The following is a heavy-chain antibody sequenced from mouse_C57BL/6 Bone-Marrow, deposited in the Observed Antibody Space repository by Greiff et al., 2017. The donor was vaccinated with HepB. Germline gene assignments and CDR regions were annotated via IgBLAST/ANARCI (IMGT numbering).Heavy chain of an antibody. D-gene: IGHD2-1*01. J-gene: IGHJ3*01. CDR2: IYPRSGNT. CDR1: GYTFTSYG. V-gene: IGHV1-81*01. Sequence: QVQLKESGAELARPGASVKLSCKASGYTFTSYGISWVKQRTGQGLEWIGEIYPRSGNTYYNEKFKGKATLTADKSSSTAYMELRSLTSEDSAVYFCAIYPAYWGQGTLVTVSA. CDR3: AIYPAY.